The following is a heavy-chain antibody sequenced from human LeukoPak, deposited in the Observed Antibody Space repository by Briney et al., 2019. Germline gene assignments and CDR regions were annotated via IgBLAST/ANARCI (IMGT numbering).Heavy chain of an antibody. CDR3: ARGTEDIVVVPAAMGIFDY. J-gene: IGHJ4*02. CDR1: GYTFTGYY. V-gene: IGHV1-2*02. CDR2: INPNSGGT. D-gene: IGHD2-2*01. Sequence: GASVKVSCRASGYTFTGYYTHWVRQAPGQGLEWMGWINPNSGGTNYAQKFQGRVTMTRDTSISTAYMELSRLRSDDTAVYYCARGTEDIVVVPAAMGIFDYWGQGTLVTVSS.